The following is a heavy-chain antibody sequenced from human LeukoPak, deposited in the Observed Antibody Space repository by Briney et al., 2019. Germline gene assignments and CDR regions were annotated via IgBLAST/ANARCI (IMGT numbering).Heavy chain of an antibody. Sequence: PGGSLRLSCAASGFTFSDYYMSWVRQAPGKGLEWVSAISGSGGSTYYADSVKGRFTISRDNSKNTLYLQMNSLRAEDTAVYYCAKATYYDFWSGYTNYGMDVWGQGTTVTVSS. CDR3: AKATYYDFWSGYTNYGMDV. CDR2: ISGSGGST. J-gene: IGHJ6*01. D-gene: IGHD3-3*01. V-gene: IGHV3-23*01. CDR1: GFTFSDYY.